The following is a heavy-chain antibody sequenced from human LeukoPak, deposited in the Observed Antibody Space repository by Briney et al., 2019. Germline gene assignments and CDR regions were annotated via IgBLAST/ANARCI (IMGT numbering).Heavy chain of an antibody. V-gene: IGHV1-46*01. CDR1: GYTFTSYY. D-gene: IGHD6-19*01. Sequence: ASVSVSCTASGYTFTSYYIHWVRQAPGQGLELMGIITPTGRCTNYAHKFQGRVTMTIDTATSTVYMELSSLRAEDTAIYYCARDLGWAEYWGQGTLVTVSS. CDR2: ITPTGRCT. CDR3: ARDLGWAEY. J-gene: IGHJ4*02.